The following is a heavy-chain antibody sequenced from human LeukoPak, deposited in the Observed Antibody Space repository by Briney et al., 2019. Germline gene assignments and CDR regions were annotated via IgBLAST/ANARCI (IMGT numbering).Heavy chain of an antibody. Sequence: GGSLRLSCAASGFIFSSYAMSWVRQAPGKGLEWVSGISGSGGSTYYADSVKGRFTISRDNSKNTLYLQMNSLRAEDTAVYNCATYWLLRTFDNWGQGTLVTVSS. J-gene: IGHJ4*02. CDR1: GFIFSSYA. V-gene: IGHV3-23*01. CDR2: ISGSGGST. CDR3: ATYWLLRTFDN. D-gene: IGHD2-15*01.